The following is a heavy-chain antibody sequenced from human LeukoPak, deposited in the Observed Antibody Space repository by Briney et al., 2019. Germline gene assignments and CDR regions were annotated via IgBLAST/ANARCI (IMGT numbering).Heavy chain of an antibody. J-gene: IGHJ4*02. D-gene: IGHD6-13*01. CDR3: ASGGYSSSWTFDY. Sequence: LSLTCAVSGGSISSSNWWSWVRQPPGKGLEWVSVIYSGGSTCYADSVKGRFTISRDNSKNTLYLQMNSLRAEDTAVYYCASGGYSSSWTFDYWGQGTLVTVSS. V-gene: IGHV3-53*01. CDR1: GGSISSSNW. CDR2: IYSGGST.